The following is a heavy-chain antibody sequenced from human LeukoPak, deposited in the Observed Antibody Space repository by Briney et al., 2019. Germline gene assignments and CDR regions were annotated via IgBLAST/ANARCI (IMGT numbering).Heavy chain of an antibody. D-gene: IGHD6-6*01. J-gene: IGHJ4*02. CDR3: ARHFSSNPLDY. V-gene: IGHV4-39*01. Sequence: GSLRLSCAASGFTFSSYWMSWVRQAPGKGLEWIGSIYYSGSTYYNPSLKSRVTISVDTSKNQFSLKLSSVTAADTAVYYCARHFSSNPLDYWGQGTLVTVSS. CDR2: IYYSGST. CDR1: GFTFSSYW.